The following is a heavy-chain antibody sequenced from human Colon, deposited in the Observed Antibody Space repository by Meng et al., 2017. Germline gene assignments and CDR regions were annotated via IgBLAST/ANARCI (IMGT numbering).Heavy chain of an antibody. CDR1: GSSCGDCY. CDR2: IVPNSGDT. D-gene: IGHD2-15*01. V-gene: IGHV1-2*02. J-gene: IGHJ4*02. Sequence: LGRVGAVLKRPEALVMISAMYCGSSCGDCYIHWVRQAPGQGLECMGWIVPNSGDTNYAQKFQGRVTMTRDTSISTTYMELIRLTSDAAAVYSCASSTPSLDYWGQGTLVTVSS. CDR3: ASSTPSLDY.